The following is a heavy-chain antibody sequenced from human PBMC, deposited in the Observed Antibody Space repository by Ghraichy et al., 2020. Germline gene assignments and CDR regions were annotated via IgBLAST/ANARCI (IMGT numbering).Heavy chain of an antibody. J-gene: IGHJ4*02. CDR1: GFTFSSYD. CDR2: VSNSGDKT. V-gene: IGHV3-23*01. Sequence: GGSLRLSCVASGFTFSSYDMTWVRQAPGKGLEYVSGVSNSGDKTYDADSLKGRFTISRDNSKNTLYLQMNSLRAEDMAVYYCAKRMSYYFDYWGQGTLVTVSS. D-gene: IGHD2-15*01. CDR3: AKRMSYYFDY.